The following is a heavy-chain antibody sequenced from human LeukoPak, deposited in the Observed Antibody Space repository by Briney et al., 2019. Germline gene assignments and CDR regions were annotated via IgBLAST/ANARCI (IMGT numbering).Heavy chain of an antibody. V-gene: IGHV3-74*01. CDR3: ARWRTWFGELFTFDY. Sequence: GGSLRLSCAASGFTFSSYWMHWVRQAPGKGLVWVLRINTDGSSTYYADSVKGRFTISRDNAKNSLYLQMNSLRAEDTAVYYCARWRTWFGELFTFDYWGQGTLVTVSS. CDR1: GFTFSSYW. D-gene: IGHD3-10*01. J-gene: IGHJ4*02. CDR2: INTDGSST.